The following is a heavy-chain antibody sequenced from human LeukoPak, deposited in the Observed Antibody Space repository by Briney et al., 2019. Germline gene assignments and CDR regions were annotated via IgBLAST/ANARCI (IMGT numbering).Heavy chain of an antibody. J-gene: IGHJ5*02. CDR2: IKQDGSEK. D-gene: IGHD2-2*01. CDR1: GFTFSSYW. Sequence: VQPGGSLRLSCAASGFTFSSYWMSWVRQAPGKGLEWVANIKQDGSEKYHVDSVKGRFTISRDNAKNSLFLQMNSLRAEDTAVYYCAREPHCSSTSCYPWFDPWGQGTLVTVSS. CDR3: AREPHCSSTSCYPWFDP. V-gene: IGHV3-7*01.